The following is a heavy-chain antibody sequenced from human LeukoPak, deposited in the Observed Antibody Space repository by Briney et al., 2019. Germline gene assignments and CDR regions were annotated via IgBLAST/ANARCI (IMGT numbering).Heavy chain of an antibody. Sequence: SETLSLTCAVSGYSISSGCYWGWIRQPPGKGLEWIGSIYHSGSTYYNPSLKSRVTISVDTSKNQFSLKLSSVTAADTAVYYCARDERSSGWFDPWGQGTLVTVSS. V-gene: IGHV4-38-2*02. CDR2: IYHSGST. J-gene: IGHJ5*02. D-gene: IGHD6-19*01. CDR3: ARDERSSGWFDP. CDR1: GYSISSGCY.